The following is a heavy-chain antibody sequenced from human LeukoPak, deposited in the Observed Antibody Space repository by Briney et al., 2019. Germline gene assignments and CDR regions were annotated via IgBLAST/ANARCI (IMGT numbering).Heavy chain of an antibody. D-gene: IGHD6-19*01. J-gene: IGHJ4*02. V-gene: IGHV1-24*01. CDR1: GYTLTELS. CDR2: FGPEDGET. Sequence: ASVKVSCKVSGYTLTELSMHWVRQAPGKGLEWMGGFGPEDGETIYAQKFQGRVTMTEDTSTDTAYMELSSLRSEDTAVYFCATELGGSGWYYFFDYWGQGTLVTVSS. CDR3: ATELGGSGWYYFFDY.